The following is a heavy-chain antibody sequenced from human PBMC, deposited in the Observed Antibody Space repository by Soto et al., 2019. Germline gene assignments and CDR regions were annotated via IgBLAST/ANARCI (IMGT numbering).Heavy chain of an antibody. CDR2: ISYDGSNK. D-gene: IGHD4-17*01. CDR1: GFTFSSYG. CDR3: AKDGLRWQLRVYWYFDL. Sequence: QVQLVESGGGVVQPGRSLRLSCAASGFTFSSYGMHWVRQAPGKGLEWVAVISYDGSNKYYADSVKGRFTISRDNSKNTRYLQMNSLRAEDTAVYYCAKDGLRWQLRVYWYFDLWGRGTLVTVSS. J-gene: IGHJ2*01. V-gene: IGHV3-30*18.